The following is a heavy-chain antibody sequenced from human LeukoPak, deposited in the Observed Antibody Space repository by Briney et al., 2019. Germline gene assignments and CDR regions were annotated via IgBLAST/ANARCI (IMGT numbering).Heavy chain of an antibody. Sequence: SETLSLTCAVSGGSISSRSYYWGWIRQPPGRGLEWIGSIYHSGSTDYNPSLKSRLTISVDTSKNQFSLRLTSVTAADTAVYYCARAFVSLYSSGPPLEFWGQGILITVSS. CDR2: IYHSGST. CDR3: ARAFVSLYSSGPPLEF. J-gene: IGHJ4*02. V-gene: IGHV4-39*07. CDR1: GGSISSRSYY. D-gene: IGHD3-22*01.